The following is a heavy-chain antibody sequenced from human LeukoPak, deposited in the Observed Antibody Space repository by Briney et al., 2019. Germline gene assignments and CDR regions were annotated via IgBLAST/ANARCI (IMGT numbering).Heavy chain of an antibody. CDR2: INSDGSST. CDR1: GFTFSSYW. CDR3: ARGLYCSGGSCYSRPNWFDP. D-gene: IGHD2-15*01. V-gene: IGHV3-74*01. J-gene: IGHJ5*02. Sequence: GGSLRLSCAASGFTFSSYWMHWVRQAPGKGLLWVSRINSDGSSTSYADSVKGRFTISRDNAKNTLYLQMNSLRAEDTAVYYCARGLYCSGGSCYSRPNWFDPWGQGTLVTVSS.